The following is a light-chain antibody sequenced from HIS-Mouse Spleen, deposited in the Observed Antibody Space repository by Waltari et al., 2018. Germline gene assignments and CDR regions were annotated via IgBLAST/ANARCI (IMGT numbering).Light chain of an antibody. V-gene: IGLV2-8*01. J-gene: IGLJ2*01. CDR3: SSYAGSNIVV. CDR1: SSDVGGYNY. Sequence: QSALTQPPSASGSPGQSVTISCTGTSSDVGGYNYVSWYQQHPGKAPKVMVYEVSKRPSGVPCRFSGSKSGNTASLTVSGLQAEDGADYYCSSYAGSNIVVFGGGAKLTVL. CDR2: EVS.